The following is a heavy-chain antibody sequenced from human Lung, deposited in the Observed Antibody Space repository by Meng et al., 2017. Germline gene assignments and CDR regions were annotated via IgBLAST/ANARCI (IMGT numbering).Heavy chain of an antibody. D-gene: IGHD1-1*01. CDR1: AFTFSSYS. CDR2: ISSSSSYI. Sequence: EVGLVESGGGLGKPWGSLRLSCAASAFTFSSYSMNWVRQAPGKGLEWVSSISSSSSYIYYADSVKGRFTISRDNAKNTLYLQMNNLRAEDTAFYYCTNDRLNHWGQGALVTVSS. CDR3: TNDRLNH. J-gene: IGHJ1*01. V-gene: IGHV3-21*01.